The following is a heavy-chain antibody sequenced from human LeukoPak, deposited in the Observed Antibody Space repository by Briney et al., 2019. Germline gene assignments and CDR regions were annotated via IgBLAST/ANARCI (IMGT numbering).Heavy chain of an antibody. CDR3: ASPYCGGDCYSGGDAFDI. CDR1: GYSFTSYW. D-gene: IGHD2-21*02. V-gene: IGHV5-51*01. CDR2: IYPGDSDT. Sequence: GESLKISCKGSGYSFTSYWIGWVRQMPGKGLEWMGIIYPGDSDTRYSPSSQGQVTISADKSISTAYLQWSSLKASDTTMYYCASPYCGGDCYSGGDAFDIWGQGTMVTVSS. J-gene: IGHJ3*02.